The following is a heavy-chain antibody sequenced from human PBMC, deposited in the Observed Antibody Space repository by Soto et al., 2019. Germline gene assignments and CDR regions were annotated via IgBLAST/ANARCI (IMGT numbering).Heavy chain of an antibody. CDR3: ARDRPYDSGGYSYGAFDI. Sequence: SETLSLSCVIYGGSFSGYYWSWLRQPPGKGLEWIGEINHSGSTNYNPSLKSRVTISADTSKNQFSLKLSSVTAADTAVYYCARDRPYDSGGYSYGAFDIWGQGTMVT. D-gene: IGHD3-22*01. CDR1: GGSFSGYY. V-gene: IGHV4-34*01. J-gene: IGHJ3*02. CDR2: INHSGST.